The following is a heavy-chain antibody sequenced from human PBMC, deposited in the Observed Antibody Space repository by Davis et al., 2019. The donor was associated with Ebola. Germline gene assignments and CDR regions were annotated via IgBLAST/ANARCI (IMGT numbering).Heavy chain of an antibody. J-gene: IGHJ6*01. D-gene: IGHD1-14*01. CDR3: ASDGGGNRLYYYGMDV. Sequence: PGGSLRLSCAASGFTASPNYMTWVRHAPGKGLEWLSIIHSGGTTYYADSVKGRFTIFRDNSKNTVYLQMNNLRGEDTAMYYCASDGGGNRLYYYGMDVWGQGTTVTVSS. V-gene: IGHV3-66*01. CDR1: GFTASPNY. CDR2: IHSGGTT.